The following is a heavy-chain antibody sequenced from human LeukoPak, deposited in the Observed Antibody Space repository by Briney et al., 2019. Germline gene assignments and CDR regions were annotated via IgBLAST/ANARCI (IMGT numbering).Heavy chain of an antibody. Sequence: TGGSLRLSCAASGFTVSSNYMSWVRQAPGKGLEWVSVIYSGGSTYYADSVKGRFTISRDNSKNTLYLQMNSLRAEDTAVYYCAKVGGSIAVAGPFFDYWGQGTLVTVSS. J-gene: IGHJ4*02. V-gene: IGHV3-66*01. D-gene: IGHD6-19*01. CDR1: GFTVSSNY. CDR3: AKVGGSIAVAGPFFDY. CDR2: IYSGGST.